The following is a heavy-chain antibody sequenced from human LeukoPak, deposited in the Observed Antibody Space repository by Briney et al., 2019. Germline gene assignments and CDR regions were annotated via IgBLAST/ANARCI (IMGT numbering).Heavy chain of an antibody. V-gene: IGHV1-18*01. J-gene: IGHJ5*02. Sequence: ASVKVSCKXSGYTFTSYGISWVRQAPGQGLEGMGWISAYNGNTNYAQKLQGRVTMTTDTSTSTAYMELRSLRSDDTAVYYCARDRVAYCGGDCYSEWFDPWGQGTLVTVSS. D-gene: IGHD2-21*02. CDR1: GYTFTSYG. CDR3: ARDRVAYCGGDCYSEWFDP. CDR2: ISAYNGNT.